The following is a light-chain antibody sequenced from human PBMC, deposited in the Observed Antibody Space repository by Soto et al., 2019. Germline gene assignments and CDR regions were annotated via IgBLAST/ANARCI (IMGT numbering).Light chain of an antibody. J-gene: IGLJ1*01. CDR1: SSNIGNNF. Sequence: QSVLTQPPSLSAAAGQKGTISCSGSSSNIGNNFVSWYQQLPGAAPKLLTYDNDRRPSGIPDRFSGSKSGTSATLVITGLQTGDEADYYCGTWDTSLSAGVFGTGTKLTVL. CDR3: GTWDTSLSAGV. V-gene: IGLV1-51*01. CDR2: DND.